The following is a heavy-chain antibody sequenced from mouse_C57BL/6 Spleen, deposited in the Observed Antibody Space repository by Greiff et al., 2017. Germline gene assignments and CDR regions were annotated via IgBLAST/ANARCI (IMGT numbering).Heavy chain of an antibody. V-gene: IGHV5-6*01. J-gene: IGHJ2*01. D-gene: IGHD1-1*02. Sequence: EVHLVEFGGDLVKPGGSLKLSCAASGFTFSSYGMSWVRQTPDKRLEWVATISSGGSYTYYPDSVKGRFTISRDNAKNTLYLQMSSLKSEDTAMYYCARHMGAEPGFDYWGQGTTLTVSS. CDR1: GFTFSSYG. CDR2: ISSGGSYT. CDR3: ARHMGAEPGFDY.